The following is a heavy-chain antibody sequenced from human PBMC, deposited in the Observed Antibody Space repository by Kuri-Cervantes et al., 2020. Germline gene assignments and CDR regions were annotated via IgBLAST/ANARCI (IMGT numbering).Heavy chain of an antibody. CDR3: ASLGIAVAGTSV. J-gene: IGHJ4*02. Sequence: LCDGSYKHNADAVKGRFAISRDKSKNTVSLQMHSLRAEDTAVYYCASLGIAVAGTSVWGQGTLVTVSS. CDR2: LCDGSYK. D-gene: IGHD6-19*01. V-gene: IGHV3-30*09.